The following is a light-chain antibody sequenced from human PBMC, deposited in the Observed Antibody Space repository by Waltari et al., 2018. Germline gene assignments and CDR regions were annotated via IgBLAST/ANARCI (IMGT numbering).Light chain of an antibody. J-gene: IGKJ4*01. CDR2: DTS. CDR3: QQRSNWPLT. CDR1: QSVRNF. V-gene: IGKV3-11*01. Sequence: DTVLTQSPATLSLSPGERATLSCRASQSVRNFLAWYQQKPGPAPRLLIYDTSNRATGIPARFSGSGFGTDFTLTISSLEPEDFAVYYCQQRSNWPLTFGGGTKVEIK.